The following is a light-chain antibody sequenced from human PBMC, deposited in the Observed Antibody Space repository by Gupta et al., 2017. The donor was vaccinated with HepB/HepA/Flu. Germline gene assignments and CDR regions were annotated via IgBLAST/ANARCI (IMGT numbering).Light chain of an antibody. J-gene: IGLJ1*01. Sequence: QPVLTQPPSASGTPGQRVAISCSGSSSNVGRDNVYWYRQLPGTAPKLLIYNDDRRPSWVPDRFSGSKSGTSASLAISGLRSEDEADYYCAAWDNSLSAYVFGTGTWVTVL. CDR1: SSNVGRDN. V-gene: IGLV1-47*02. CDR3: AAWDNSLSAYV. CDR2: NDD.